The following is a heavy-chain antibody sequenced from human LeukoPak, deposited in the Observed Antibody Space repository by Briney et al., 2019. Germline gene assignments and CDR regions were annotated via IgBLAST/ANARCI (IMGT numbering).Heavy chain of an antibody. Sequence: GESLKISCKGSGYSFTSYCIGWVRQMPGKGLEWMGIIYPGDPDTRYSPSFQGQVTISADKSISTAYLQWSSLKASDTAMYYCARLGDGYNSYYYYYYMDVWGKGTTVTVSS. CDR2: IYPGDPDT. CDR1: GYSFTSYC. V-gene: IGHV5-51*01. D-gene: IGHD5-24*01. CDR3: ARLGDGYNSYYYYYYMDV. J-gene: IGHJ6*03.